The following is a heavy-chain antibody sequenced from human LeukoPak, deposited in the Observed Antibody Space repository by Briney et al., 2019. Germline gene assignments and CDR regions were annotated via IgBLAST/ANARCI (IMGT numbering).Heavy chain of an antibody. J-gene: IGHJ6*03. D-gene: IGHD6-13*01. Sequence: PSETLSLTCTVSGGSISSYYWSWIRQPPGKGLEWIGYIYYSGSTNYNPSLKSRVTISVDTSKNQFSLKLSSVTAADTAVYYCARVESSSWGLNYYYYDMDVWGKGTTVTVSS. V-gene: IGHV4-59*01. CDR3: ARVESSSWGLNYYYYDMDV. CDR1: GGSISSYY. CDR2: IYYSGST.